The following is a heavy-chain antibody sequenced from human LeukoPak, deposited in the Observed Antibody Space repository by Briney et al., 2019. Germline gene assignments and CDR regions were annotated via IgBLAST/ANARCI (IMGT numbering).Heavy chain of an antibody. CDR1: GYTFTGYY. D-gene: IGHD7-27*01. CDR2: INPNSGGT. J-gene: IGHJ2*01. CDR3: ARRANWGSWYFDL. V-gene: IGHV1-2*02. Sequence: ASVKVSCKASGYTFTGYYMHWVRQAPGQGLEWMGWINPNSGGTNYAQKFQGRVTMTRDTSISTAYMELSRLRSDDTAVYYCARRANWGSWYFDLWGRGTLVTVSS.